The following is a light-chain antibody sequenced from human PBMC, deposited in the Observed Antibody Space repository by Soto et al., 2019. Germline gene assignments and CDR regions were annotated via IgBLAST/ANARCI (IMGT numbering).Light chain of an antibody. CDR1: QSLLHSDGDNY. V-gene: IGKV2-28*01. J-gene: IGKJ3*01. CDR3: MQTLQTPYT. Sequence: DIVMTQSPLSLPVTPGEPASISCKSSQSLLHSDGDNYLEWYVQKAGQSPQLLIYLVSHRASGVPDRLSGSGSGTDFTLKISKVEADDVGVYYCMQTLQTPYTCGLGTKVEIK. CDR2: LVS.